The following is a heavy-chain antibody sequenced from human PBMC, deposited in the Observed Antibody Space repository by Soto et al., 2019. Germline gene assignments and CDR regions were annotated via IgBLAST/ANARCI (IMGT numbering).Heavy chain of an antibody. V-gene: IGHV1-46*01. D-gene: IGHD6-19*01. J-gene: IGHJ3*02. CDR2: INPNGGST. CDR1: GYTFINYY. CDR3: AREKWLVRRNDPFDI. Sequence: QVQLVQSGAEVKKPGASVKVSCKASGYTFINYYMHWVLQAPGQALECMGIINPNGGSTTYAQKYQGRVTLTRDTSTNTVNMELSSLISEDTAVYYCAREKWLVRRNDPFDIWGQGTMVTVSS.